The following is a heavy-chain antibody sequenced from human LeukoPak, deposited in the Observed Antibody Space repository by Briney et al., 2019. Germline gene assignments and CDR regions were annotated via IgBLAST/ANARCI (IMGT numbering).Heavy chain of an antibody. Sequence: SETLSLTCTVSGGSISSYYWGWIRQPPGKGLEWIGYINYSGSTNYNPSLKSRLTMSVDLSENHVSLKLTSVTAADTAVYYCAREGGFYRPLDYSGQGTLVTVSS. D-gene: IGHD6-25*01. V-gene: IGHV4-59*12. CDR1: GGSISSYY. J-gene: IGHJ4*02. CDR3: AREGGFYRPLDY. CDR2: INYSGST.